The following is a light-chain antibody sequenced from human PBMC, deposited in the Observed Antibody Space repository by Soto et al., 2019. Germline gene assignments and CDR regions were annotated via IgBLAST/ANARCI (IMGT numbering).Light chain of an antibody. CDR1: QSVRSN. J-gene: IGKJ1*01. V-gene: IGKV3-15*01. CDR2: GAS. CDR3: QQYNEWPRT. Sequence: EIVMTQSPATLSVSPGERVTLSCRASQSVRSNLAWHQQRPGQAPRLLIHGASSRAIGIPARFSGSGSGTEFTLTISSLQSEDFAVYYCQQYNEWPRTFGHGTKVEIK.